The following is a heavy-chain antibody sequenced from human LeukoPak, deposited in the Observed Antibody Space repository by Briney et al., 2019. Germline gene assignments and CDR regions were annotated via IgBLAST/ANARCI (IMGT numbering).Heavy chain of an antibody. J-gene: IGHJ3*02. CDR3: ARQEAVTDAFDI. V-gene: IGHV4-34*01. Sequence: SETLSLTCAVYGGSFSGYYWSWIRQPPGKGLEWIGEINHSGSTNYNPSLKSRVTISVDTSKNQFSLKLSSVTAADTAVYYCARQEAVTDAFDIWGQGTMVTVSS. CDR2: INHSGST. CDR1: GGSFSGYY. D-gene: IGHD4-17*01.